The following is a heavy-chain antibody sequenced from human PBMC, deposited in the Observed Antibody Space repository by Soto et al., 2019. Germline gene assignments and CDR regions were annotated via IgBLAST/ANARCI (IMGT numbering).Heavy chain of an antibody. CDR3: ASWHEREHAYDV. CDR2: LYDVDGS. V-gene: IGHV3-53*01. J-gene: IGHJ3*01. CDR1: GLTVSGKKY. D-gene: IGHD1-1*01. Sequence: GGSLRLSCAAFGLTVSGKKYVAWVRQAPGKGLEWVSALYDVDGSFYADSVKGRFTTSSDSSKTTVYLQMNGLRPDDTAVYYCASWHEREHAYDVWGQGTTVTVS.